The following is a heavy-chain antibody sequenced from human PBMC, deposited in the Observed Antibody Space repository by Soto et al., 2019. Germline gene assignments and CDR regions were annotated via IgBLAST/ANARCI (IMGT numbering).Heavy chain of an antibody. CDR2: IGNTET. CDR3: AKDRKDHNSLWGPFDL. J-gene: IGHJ3*01. D-gene: IGHD2-21*01. CDR1: GFTFNIFA. V-gene: IGHV3-23*01. Sequence: EVQLLESGGDLVQPGGSLRLSCTASGFTFNIFAMAWIRQAPGKGLEWVSSIGNTETYYADSVKGRFTVSGDNSRSTLFLHMNGLRAEDTAVYYCAKDRKDHNSLWGPFDLWGQGTELTVSS.